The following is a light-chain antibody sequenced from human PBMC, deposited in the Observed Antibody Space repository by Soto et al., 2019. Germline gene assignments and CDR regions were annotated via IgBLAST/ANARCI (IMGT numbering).Light chain of an antibody. CDR3: QQRSSWPLT. V-gene: IGKV3-11*01. Sequence: EIVLTQSPATLSLSPGERDTLFFRASQSVGSYFAWYQQKPGQAPRLLIYSRATGIPARFSGSGSGTDFTLTIRSLEPEDFAVYVCQQRSSWPLTFGGGTKV. CDR1: QSVGSY. J-gene: IGKJ4*01.